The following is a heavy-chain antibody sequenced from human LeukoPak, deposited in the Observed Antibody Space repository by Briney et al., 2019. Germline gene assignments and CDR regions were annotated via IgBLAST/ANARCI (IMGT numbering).Heavy chain of an antibody. CDR2: IYSGGST. D-gene: IGHD3-10*01. CDR3: ARARAGGYVLLWFGELFSPPYYYYMDV. CDR1: GFTVSSNY. Sequence: GGSLRLSCAASGFTVSSNYMSWVRQAPGKGLEWVSVIYSGGSTYYADSVKGRFTISRDNSKNTLYLQMNSLRAEDTAVYYCARARAGGYVLLWFGELFSPPYYYYMDVWGKGTTVTISS. V-gene: IGHV3-66*01. J-gene: IGHJ6*03.